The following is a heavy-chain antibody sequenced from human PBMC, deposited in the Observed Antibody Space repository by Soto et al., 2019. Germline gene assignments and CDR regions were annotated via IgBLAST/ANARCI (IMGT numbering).Heavy chain of an antibody. D-gene: IGHD2-15*01. CDR2: FDPEDGET. V-gene: IGHV1-24*01. CDR3: ATDWFQYCSGGSCYRNYAFDI. CDR1: GYTLTELS. J-gene: IGHJ3*02. Sequence: ASVKVSCKVSGYTLTELSMHWVRQAPGKGLEWMGGFDPEDGETIYAQKFQGRVTMTEDTSTDTAYMELSSLRSEDTAVYYCATDWFQYCSGGSCYRNYAFDISGRGTMVTVSS.